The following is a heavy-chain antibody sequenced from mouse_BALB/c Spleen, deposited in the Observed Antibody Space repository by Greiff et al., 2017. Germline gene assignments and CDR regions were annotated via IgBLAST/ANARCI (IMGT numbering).Heavy chain of an antibody. CDR2: ISYSGST. CDR1: GDSITSGY. J-gene: IGHJ4*01. V-gene: IGHV3-8*02. Sequence: EVKLMESGPSFVKPSQTLSLTCSVTGDSITSGYWLWIRKFPGNKLEYMGYISYSGSTYYNPSLKSRISITRDTSKNQYYLQLNSVTTEDTATYYCARGIVENAMDYWGQGTSVTVSS. D-gene: IGHD1-1*01. CDR3: ARGIVENAMDY.